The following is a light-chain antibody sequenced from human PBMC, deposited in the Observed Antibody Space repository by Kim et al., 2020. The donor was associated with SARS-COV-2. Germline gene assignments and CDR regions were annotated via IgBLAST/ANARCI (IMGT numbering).Light chain of an antibody. J-gene: IGLJ2*01. CDR3: QTWGTGIQG. CDR1: SGNSSYT. V-gene: IGLV4-69*01. Sequence: ASVKLTCTLSSGNSSYTIAWHQQQPEKGPRYLMKVNSDGRHTKGDGIPDRFSGSSSGAERYLTISSLQSEDEADYYCQTWGTGIQGFGGGTQLTVL. CDR2: VNSDGRH.